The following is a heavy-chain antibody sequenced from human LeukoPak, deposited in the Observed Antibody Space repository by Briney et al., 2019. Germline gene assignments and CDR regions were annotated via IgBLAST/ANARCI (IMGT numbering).Heavy chain of an antibody. V-gene: IGHV4-31*03. CDR1: GGSISSGGYY. D-gene: IGHD3-9*01. Sequence: ASETLSLTCTVSGGSISSGGYYWSWIRQHPGKGLEWIGYIYYSGSTYYNPSLKSRVTIPVDTSKNQFSLKLSSVTAADTAVYYCARFTRYFDWPNNWFDPWGQGTLVTVSS. J-gene: IGHJ5*02. CDR3: ARFTRYFDWPNNWFDP. CDR2: IYYSGST.